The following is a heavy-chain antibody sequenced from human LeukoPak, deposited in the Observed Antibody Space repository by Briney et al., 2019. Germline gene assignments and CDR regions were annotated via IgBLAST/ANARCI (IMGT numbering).Heavy chain of an antibody. CDR1: GGSISSYY. Sequence: ASETLSPTCTVSGGSISSYYWSWIRQPPGKGLEWIGYIYTSGSTNYNPSLKSRVTISVDTSKNQFSLKLSSVTAADTAVYYCARLMSHDAFDIWGQGTMVTVSS. CDR2: IYTSGST. V-gene: IGHV4-4*09. CDR3: ARLMSHDAFDI. J-gene: IGHJ3*02.